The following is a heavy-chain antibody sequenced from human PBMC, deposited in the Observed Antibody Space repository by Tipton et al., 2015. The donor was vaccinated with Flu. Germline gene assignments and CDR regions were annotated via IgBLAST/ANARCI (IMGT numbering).Heavy chain of an antibody. V-gene: IGHV4-34*01. D-gene: IGHD1-26*01. J-gene: IGHJ4*02. CDR2: ISRSGST. CDR3: ARGRREQLIRTGGYFDY. CDR1: GGSFSGYY. Sequence: TLSLTCAVYGGSFSGYYWSWIRQPPGKGLEWIGEISRSGSTNYNLSLKSRVTISVDSSKNQFSLKVTSMTAADTALYYCARGRREQLIRTGGYFDYWGQGTLVTVSS.